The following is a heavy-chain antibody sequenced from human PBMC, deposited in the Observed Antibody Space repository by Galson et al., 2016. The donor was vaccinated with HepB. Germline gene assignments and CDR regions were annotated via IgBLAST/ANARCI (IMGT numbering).Heavy chain of an antibody. J-gene: IGHJ4*02. V-gene: IGHV3-21*04. CDR2: ISSSSNYK. Sequence: SLRLSCAASGFTFSSYSMNWVRQAPGKGLEWVSSISSSSNYKYHADSVKGRFTISRDNSRNTLYLEMDRLRVEDTALYYCVKVRGSGRPFYFQYWGQGTLVTVSS. CDR3: VKVRGSGRPFYFQY. CDR1: GFTFSSYS. D-gene: IGHD3-10*01.